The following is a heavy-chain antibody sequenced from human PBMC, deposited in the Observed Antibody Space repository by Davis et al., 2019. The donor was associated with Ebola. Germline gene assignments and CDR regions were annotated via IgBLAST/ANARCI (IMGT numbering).Heavy chain of an antibody. Sequence: MPSETLSLTCAVYGGSFSGYYWSWIRQPPGKGLEWIGEINHSGSTYYNPSLKSRVTISVDTSKNQFSLKLSSVTAADTAVYYCARGEGYSGYDEYYYYYGMDVWGQGTTVTVSS. J-gene: IGHJ6*02. CDR2: INHSGST. D-gene: IGHD5-12*01. V-gene: IGHV4-34*01. CDR1: GGSFSGYY. CDR3: ARGEGYSGYDEYYYYYGMDV.